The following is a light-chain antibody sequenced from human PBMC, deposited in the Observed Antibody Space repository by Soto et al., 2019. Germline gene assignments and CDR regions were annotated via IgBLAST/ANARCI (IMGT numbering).Light chain of an antibody. V-gene: IGKV3-20*01. CDR3: QQYDASPLT. Sequence: EIVLTQSPGTLSLSPGERATLSCRASQTLSTNYLAWYQQRLGQTPRLLIYAASTRDTDIPDRFNGSGSGTDFALTISRLEHEDFALYYCQQYDASPLTFGPGTKVDVK. J-gene: IGKJ3*01. CDR2: AAS. CDR1: QTLSTNY.